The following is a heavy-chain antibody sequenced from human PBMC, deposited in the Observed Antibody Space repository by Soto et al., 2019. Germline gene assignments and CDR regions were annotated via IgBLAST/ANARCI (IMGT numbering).Heavy chain of an antibody. Sequence: GVSLRLSCAASGFTFRSFTMNWVRQAPGKGLEWVSTISSNSAYIYYTDALRGRFTISRDNAKNSLHLQMNSLRAEDTAVYYCAKMTSGSYGPNYGMDVWGKGTTVTVSS. J-gene: IGHJ6*04. CDR1: GFTFRSFT. V-gene: IGHV3-21*04. CDR3: AKMTSGSYGPNYGMDV. CDR2: ISSNSAYI. D-gene: IGHD5-18*01.